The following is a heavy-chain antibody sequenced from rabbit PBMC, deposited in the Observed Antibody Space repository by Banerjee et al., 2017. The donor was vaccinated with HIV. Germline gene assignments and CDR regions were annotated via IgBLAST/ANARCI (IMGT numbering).Heavy chain of an antibody. CDR3: ARDLAGVTGWNFGL. D-gene: IGHD4-1*01. CDR1: GFDLSSYYY. J-gene: IGHJ4*01. CDR2: IYTNGGST. Sequence: GFDLSSYYYMCWVRQAPGQGLELIACIYTNGGSTWYASWVNGRFTISRSTSLNTVDLKMTSLTAADTATYFCARDLAGVTGWNFGLWGPGTLVTVS. V-gene: IGHV1S43*01.